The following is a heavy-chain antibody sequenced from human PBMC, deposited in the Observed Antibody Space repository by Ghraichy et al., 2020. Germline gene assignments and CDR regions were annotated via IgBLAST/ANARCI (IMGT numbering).Heavy chain of an antibody. CDR3: AKDIYPPQYSSTWFGIDY. Sequence: ETLSLTCAASGFVFHNYAMHWVRQPPGKGLEWVSLISGDGSKTSYGASVKGRFTISRDNSKQSVSLHMNSLRPEDTALYFCAKDIYPPQYSSTWFGIDYWGHGTVVSVSS. CDR2: ISGDGSKT. V-gene: IGHV3-43D*03. CDR1: GFVFHNYA. D-gene: IGHD6-13*01. J-gene: IGHJ4*01.